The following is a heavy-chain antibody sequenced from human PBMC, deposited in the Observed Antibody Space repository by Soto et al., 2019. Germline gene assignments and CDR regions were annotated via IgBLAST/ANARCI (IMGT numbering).Heavy chain of an antibody. D-gene: IGHD2-8*02. CDR1: GYRFSTYW. J-gene: IGHJ6*02. V-gene: IGHV5-51*01. Sequence: GESLKISCKGSGYRFSTYWIGWVRQMPGKGLEWMGIIHPGDSETTYNPSFQGQVTFSADKSTNTAYLQWSSLKASDTAMYYCARIDTGGYNYYYYGMDACGQGTTVTVSS. CDR2: IHPGDSET. CDR3: ARIDTGGYNYYYYGMDA.